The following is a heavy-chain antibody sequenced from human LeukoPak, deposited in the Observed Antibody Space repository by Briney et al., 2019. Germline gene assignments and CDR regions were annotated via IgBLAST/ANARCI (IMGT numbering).Heavy chain of an antibody. CDR2: VYYTGST. CDR1: GGSISSSTYY. CDR3: ARVWYGSATLRWFDP. V-gene: IGHV4-39*01. D-gene: IGHD3-10*01. Sequence: PSETLSLTCTVSGGSISSSTYYWGWIRQPPGEGLEWIGTVYYTGSTYYNPSLRSRVTISVDTSKNQFSLKLSSVTAADTAVFYCARVWYGSATLRWFDPCGQGTLVTVSS. J-gene: IGHJ5*02.